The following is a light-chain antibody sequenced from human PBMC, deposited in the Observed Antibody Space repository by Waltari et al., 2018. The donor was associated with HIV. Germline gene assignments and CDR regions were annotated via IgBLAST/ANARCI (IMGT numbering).Light chain of an antibody. V-gene: IGLV3-1*01. CDR1: TLGGKY. Sequence: SYELTQPPSVSVSPGQTASITCSGNTLGGKYASWYQQKPGQSPVLVIYQDNKRPSGIPERFSGSNSWNTATLTISGTQTMDEADYYCQAWDSATVVFGGGTNLTVL. J-gene: IGLJ2*01. CDR3: QAWDSATVV. CDR2: QDN.